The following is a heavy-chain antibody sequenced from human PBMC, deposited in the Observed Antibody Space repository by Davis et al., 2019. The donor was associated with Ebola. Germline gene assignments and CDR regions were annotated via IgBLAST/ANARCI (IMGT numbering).Heavy chain of an antibody. J-gene: IGHJ4*02. Sequence: ASVKVSCKASGYTFKNSAISWVRQAPGQGLEWMGWINAGNGNTKYSQKFQGRVTITRDTSASTAYMELSSLRSEDTAVYYCARDSPLLEWLLYRFSYFDYWGQGTLVTVSS. CDR2: INAGNGNT. V-gene: IGHV1-3*01. D-gene: IGHD3-3*01. CDR3: ARDSPLLEWLLYRFSYFDY. CDR1: GYTFKNSA.